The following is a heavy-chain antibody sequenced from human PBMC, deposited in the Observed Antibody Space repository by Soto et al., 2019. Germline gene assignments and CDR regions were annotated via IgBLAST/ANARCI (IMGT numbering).Heavy chain of an antibody. CDR3: TKSLKSDD. V-gene: IGHV3-15*07. Sequence: EVQLVESGGGLLKPGESLRLSCAASGFTFNTAWMNWVRQAPGKGLEWVGRIRTKTDGGTTDYAAPVQDRFTISRDDSKNTLYLQMTSLKTEDTAIYYCTKSLKSDDWGQGTLVTVSS. CDR1: GFTFNTAW. CDR2: IRTKTDGGTT. J-gene: IGHJ4*02.